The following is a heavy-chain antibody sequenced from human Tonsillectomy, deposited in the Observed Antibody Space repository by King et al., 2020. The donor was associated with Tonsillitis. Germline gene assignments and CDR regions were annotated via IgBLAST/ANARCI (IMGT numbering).Heavy chain of an antibody. V-gene: IGHV4-59*01. CDR2: IYYSGST. CDR1: GGSIRTYY. J-gene: IGHJ4*02. CDR3: ARGRGYSYAHYDY. Sequence: QLQESGPGLVKPSETLSLTCTVSGGSIRTYYLSWIRQPPGKGLEGIGLIYYSGSTNYNSSLNSRVTISIDTSKNQFSLKLSSVTAADTAVYYCARGRGYSYAHYDYWGQGTLVTVSS. D-gene: IGHD5-18*01.